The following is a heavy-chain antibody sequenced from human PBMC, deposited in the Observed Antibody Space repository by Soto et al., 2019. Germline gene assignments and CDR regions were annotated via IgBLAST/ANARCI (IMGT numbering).Heavy chain of an antibody. V-gene: IGHV3-48*03. CDR2: ISSSGSTI. CDR3: ASLYSSGWYYFDY. D-gene: IGHD6-19*01. Sequence: GGSLRLSCAASGFTFSSYEMNWVRQAPGKGLEWVSYISSSGSTIYYADSVKGRFTISRDNAKNSLYLQMNSLRAEDTAVYYCASLYSSGWYYFDYWGQGTLVTVSS. CDR1: GFTFSSYE. J-gene: IGHJ4*02.